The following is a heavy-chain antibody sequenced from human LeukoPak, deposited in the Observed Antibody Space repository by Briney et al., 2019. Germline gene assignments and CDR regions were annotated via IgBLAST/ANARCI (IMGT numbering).Heavy chain of an antibody. J-gene: IGHJ3*02. CDR2: INPNSGGT. V-gene: IGHV1-2*02. CDR3: ARVGLNHDAFDI. D-gene: IGHD1-14*01. Sequence: ASVKVSCKASGYTFTGYYMHWVRQAPGQGLEWMGWINPNSGGTNYAQKFQGRVTMNRDTSISTAYMELSRLRSDDTAVYYCARVGLNHDAFDIWGQGTMVTVSS. CDR1: GYTFTGYY.